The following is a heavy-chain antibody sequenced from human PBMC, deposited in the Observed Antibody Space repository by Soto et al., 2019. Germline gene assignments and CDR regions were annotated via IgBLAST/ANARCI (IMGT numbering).Heavy chain of an antibody. CDR3: AREQWEFSGPDYYYYGMDV. CDR1: GYTFTSYY. D-gene: IGHD3-16*02. J-gene: IGHJ6*02. Sequence: GASVKVSCKASGYTFTSYYMHWVRQAPGQGLEWMGIINPSGGSTSYAQKFQGRVTMTRDTSTSTVYMELSSLRSEDTAVYYCAREQWEFSGPDYYYYGMDVWGQGTTVTVSS. CDR2: INPSGGST. V-gene: IGHV1-46*01.